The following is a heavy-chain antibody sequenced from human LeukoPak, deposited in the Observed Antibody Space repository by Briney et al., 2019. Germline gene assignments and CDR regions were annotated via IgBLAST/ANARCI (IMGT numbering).Heavy chain of an antibody. Sequence: ASVKVSCKASGYTFIGSYIHWVRQAPGQGREWMGWINPKSGGTRYGRKFQGKVIMTTDPSISTAYMQLYRLKSDDTAIYYCATDSPKIVATYGGIDYSGQGTQVTVSS. V-gene: IGHV1-2*02. J-gene: IGHJ4*02. CDR3: ATDSPKIVATYGGIDY. D-gene: IGHD5-12*01. CDR2: INPKSGGT. CDR1: GYTFIGSY.